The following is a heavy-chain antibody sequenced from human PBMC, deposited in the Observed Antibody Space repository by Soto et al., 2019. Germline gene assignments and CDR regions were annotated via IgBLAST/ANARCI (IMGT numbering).Heavy chain of an antibody. D-gene: IGHD3-22*01. V-gene: IGHV3-30*18. CDR1: GFTFSSYG. CDR2: ISYDGSNK. Sequence: GGSLRLSCAASGFTFSSYGMHWVRQAPGKGLEWVAVISYDGSNKYYADSVKGRFTISRDDSKNTLYLQMNSLRAEDTAGYYCEKELALSASYYYDSSGYDAFDIWGQGTMVTVSS. J-gene: IGHJ3*02. CDR3: EKELALSASYYYDSSGYDAFDI.